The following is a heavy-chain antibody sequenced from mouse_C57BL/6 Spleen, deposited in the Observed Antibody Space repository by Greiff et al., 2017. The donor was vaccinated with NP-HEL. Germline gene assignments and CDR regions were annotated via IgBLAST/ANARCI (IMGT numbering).Heavy chain of an antibody. D-gene: IGHD1-1*01. CDR1: GFTFSSYA. CDR3: TREYYGSSSFDY. CDR2: ISSGGDYI. Sequence: EVKLMESGEGLVKPGGSLKLSCAASGFTFSSYAMSWVRQTPEKRLEWVAYISSGGDYIYYADTVKGRFTISRDNARNTLYLQMSSLKSEDTAMYYCTREYYGSSSFDYWGQGTTLTVSS. J-gene: IGHJ2*01. V-gene: IGHV5-9-1*02.